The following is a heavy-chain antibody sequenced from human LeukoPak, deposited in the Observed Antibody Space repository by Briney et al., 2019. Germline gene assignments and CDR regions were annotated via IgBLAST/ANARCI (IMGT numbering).Heavy chain of an antibody. CDR1: GFTFTNGR. CDR2: IDRKTEGGAT. J-gene: IGHJ4*02. D-gene: IGHD1-26*01. CDR3: CNGGATLGY. Sequence: PGGSLRLSCAASGFTFTNGRMNWVRQAPGKGPEWVGRIDRKTEGGATDYAAPLKGRFTISRDDSKNTLYLQMNSLKTEDTAVYYCCNGGATLGYWGQGTLVTVSS. V-gene: IGHV3-15*04.